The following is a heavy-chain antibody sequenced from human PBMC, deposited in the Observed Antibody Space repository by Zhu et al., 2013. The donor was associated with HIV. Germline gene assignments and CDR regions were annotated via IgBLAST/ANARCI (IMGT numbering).Heavy chain of an antibody. CDR3: ARGRKDGYNYVLTGGAFVY. J-gene: IGHJ3*02. V-gene: IGHV1-24*01. Sequence: QVQLVQSGAEVKKPGASVKVSCKVSGYTLTELSMHWVRQAPGKGLEWMGGFDPEDGETIYAQKFQGRVTMTEDTSTDTAYMELSSLRSEDTAVYYCARGRKDGYNYVLTGGAFVYLGPKGQWSPSL. CDR1: GYTLTELS. D-gene: IGHD5-12*01. CDR2: FDPEDGET.